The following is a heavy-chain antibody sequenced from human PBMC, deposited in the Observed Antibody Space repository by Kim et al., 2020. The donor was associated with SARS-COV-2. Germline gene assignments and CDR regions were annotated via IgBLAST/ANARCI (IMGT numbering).Heavy chain of an antibody. V-gene: IGHV3-23*01. CDR3: ARGQVEIRLLVAIFSSRHCFDY. Sequence: GGSLRLSCVVKGFTISNYPMNWVRQGPGKGLEWVSSISDRGGSTDYADSVKGRFTISRDNSKNTVYLQMNSLRAEDTALYYCARGQVEIRLLVAIFSSRHCFDYWGQGSLVTVSS. CDR1: GFTISNYP. J-gene: IGHJ4*02. CDR2: ISDRGGST. D-gene: IGHD5-12*01.